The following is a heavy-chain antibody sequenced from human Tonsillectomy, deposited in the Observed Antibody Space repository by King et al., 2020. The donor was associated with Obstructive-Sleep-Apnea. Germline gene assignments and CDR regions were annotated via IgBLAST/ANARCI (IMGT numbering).Heavy chain of an antibody. V-gene: IGHV1-18*04. D-gene: IGHD1-26*01. J-gene: IGHJ4*02. CDR1: GFTFTSYA. CDR2: ISAFNGNT. CDR3: ARVSFAYSGTYYRDY. Sequence: LVQSGAEVKKPGASVKVSCKASGFTFTSYAFSWVRQAPGQGLEWMGWISAFNGNTNYAQNLQGRVTMTTDTSTRTAYMELRSLRSDDTAVYFCARVSFAYSGTYYRDYWGQGTLVTVSS.